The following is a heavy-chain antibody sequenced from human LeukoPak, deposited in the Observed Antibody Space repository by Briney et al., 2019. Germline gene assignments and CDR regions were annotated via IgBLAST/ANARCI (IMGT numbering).Heavy chain of an antibody. J-gene: IGHJ5*02. D-gene: IGHD3-10*01. CDR2: IYYSGST. Sequence: TTSETLSLTCTVSGGSISSYYWSWIRQPPGKGLEWIGYIYYSGSTNYNPSLKSRVTISVDTSKNQFSLKLSSVTAADTAVYYCARGLWYFYKNWFDPWGQGTLVAVSS. CDR1: GGSISSYY. V-gene: IGHV4-59*12. CDR3: ARGLWYFYKNWFDP.